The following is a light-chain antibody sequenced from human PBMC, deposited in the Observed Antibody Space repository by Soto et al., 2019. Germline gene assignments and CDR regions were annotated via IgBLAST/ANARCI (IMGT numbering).Light chain of an antibody. Sequence: EIVLTQSPAILSVSPVEGASLSGMASENVRTKVGWYQQKAGQAPRLLIYGASTRATGVPDRFSGSGSGTQFTLTISRLQSEDSAVYFCQQHNRWPHITFGQGTRLEIK. CDR3: QQHNRWPHIT. CDR1: ENVRTK. CDR2: GAS. J-gene: IGKJ5*01. V-gene: IGKV3-15*01.